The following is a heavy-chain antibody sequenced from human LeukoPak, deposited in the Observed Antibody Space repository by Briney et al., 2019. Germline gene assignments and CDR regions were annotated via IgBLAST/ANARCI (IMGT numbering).Heavy chain of an antibody. CDR3: AKDPYSNTRYYYYGMDV. J-gene: IGHJ6*02. D-gene: IGHD4-11*01. V-gene: IGHV3-30*18. CDR1: GFTFSSYG. CDR2: ISYDGSNK. Sequence: GGSLRLSCAASGFTFSSYGMHWVRQAPGKGLEWVAVISYDGSNKYYADSVKGRFTISRDNSKNTLYLQMNSLRAEDTAVYYCAKDPYSNTRYYYYGMDVWGQGTTVTVSS.